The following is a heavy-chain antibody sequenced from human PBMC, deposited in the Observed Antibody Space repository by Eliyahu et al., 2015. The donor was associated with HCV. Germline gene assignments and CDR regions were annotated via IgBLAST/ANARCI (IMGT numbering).Heavy chain of an antibody. CDR1: GFTFSSYG. D-gene: IGHD5-12*01. Sequence: QVQLVESGGGVVQPGRSLRLSCAASGFTFSSYGMHWVRQAPGQGPGGGGVILHDGSNKYYADSVKGRFTISRDNSKNTLYLQMNSLRAEDTAVYYCAKDQGDIVATPTDYWGQGPLVTVSS. CDR3: AKDQGDIVATPTDY. J-gene: IGHJ4*02. V-gene: IGHV3-30*18. CDR2: ILHDGSNK.